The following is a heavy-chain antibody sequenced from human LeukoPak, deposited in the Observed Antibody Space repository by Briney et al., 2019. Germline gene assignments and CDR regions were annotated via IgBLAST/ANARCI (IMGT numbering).Heavy chain of an antibody. D-gene: IGHD2-2*02. CDR1: GGSFSGYY. V-gene: IGHV4-34*01. CDR2: INHSGST. J-gene: IGHJ6*04. CDR3: ARGPVAYCSSTSCYTLETYYYYGMDV. Sequence: PSETLSLTCAVYGGSFSGYYWSWIRQPPGKGLEWIGEINHSGSTKYNPSLKSQVTISVDTSKNQFSLKLSSVTAADTAVYYCARGPVAYCSSTSCYTLETYYYYGMDVWGKGTTVTVSS.